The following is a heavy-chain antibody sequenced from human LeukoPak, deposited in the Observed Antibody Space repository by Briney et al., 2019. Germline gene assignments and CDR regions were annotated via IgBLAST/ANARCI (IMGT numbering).Heavy chain of an antibody. D-gene: IGHD1-14*01. CDR3: AARPTSEPVTPSDY. V-gene: IGHV3-9*01. Sequence: GGSLRLSCTASGFTFDDHAMHWVRQAPGKGLEWVSGISWDRAGVDYVDSVKGRFTISRDSAKNSLYLQMNSLRVEDSATYYCAARPTSEPVTPSDYWGQGTLVTVSS. J-gene: IGHJ4*02. CDR1: GFTFDDHA. CDR2: ISWDRAGV.